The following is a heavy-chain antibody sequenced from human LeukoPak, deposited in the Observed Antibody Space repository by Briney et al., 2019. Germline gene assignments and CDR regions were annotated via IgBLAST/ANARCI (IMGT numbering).Heavy chain of an antibody. J-gene: IGHJ4*02. D-gene: IGHD3-10*01. CDR3: ASAVRGVHYFDY. V-gene: IGHV1-2*02. CDR2: INPNSGGT. CDR1: GYTFTVYY. Sequence: ASVKVSCKASGYTFTVYYMHWVRQAPGQGLEWMGWINPNSGGTNYAQKFQGRVTMTRDTSIGTAYMELSRLRSDDTAVYYCASAVRGVHYFDYWGQGTLVTVSS.